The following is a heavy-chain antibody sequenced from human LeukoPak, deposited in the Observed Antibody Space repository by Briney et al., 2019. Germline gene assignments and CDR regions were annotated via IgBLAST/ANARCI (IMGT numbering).Heavy chain of an antibody. CDR2: IIPIFGRA. J-gene: IGHJ5*02. D-gene: IGHD1-1*01. CDR3: ARRGTTGTTSWFDP. V-gene: IGHV1-69*13. Sequence: VASVKVSCKASGGTFSSYAISWVRQAPGQGLEWMGGIIPIFGRANYAQTFQGRVTITADESTSTAYMELSSLRSEDTGVYYCARRGTTGTTSWFDPWGQGPLVTVSS. CDR1: GGTFSSYA.